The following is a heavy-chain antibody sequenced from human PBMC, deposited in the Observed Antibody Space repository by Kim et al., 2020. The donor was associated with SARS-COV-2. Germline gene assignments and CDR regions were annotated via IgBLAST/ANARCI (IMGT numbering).Heavy chain of an antibody. Sequence: ASVKVSCKASGYTFTGYFILWVRQAPGQGLEWMGWINSNSGGTNYAHKFQGRVTMTRDTSISTDYMELSTLRSDDTAVYYCASSSASACDRSSCYAYWGQGTLVTVSS. CDR2: INSNSGGT. D-gene: IGHD2-2*01. V-gene: IGHV1-2*02. CDR3: ASSSASACDRSSCYAY. CDR1: GYTFTGYF. J-gene: IGHJ4*02.